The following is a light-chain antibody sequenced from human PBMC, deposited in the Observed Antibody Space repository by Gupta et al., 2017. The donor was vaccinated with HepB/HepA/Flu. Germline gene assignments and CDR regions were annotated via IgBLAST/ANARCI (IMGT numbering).Light chain of an antibody. V-gene: IGLV2-14*03. J-gene: IGLJ1*01. CDR2: DVS. CDR3: SSYTSSSTLYV. Sequence: QSALTQPASVSESPGQSITISCTGTSSDVGGYNYVSWYQQHPGKAPKLMICDVSNRPSGVSNRFSGSKSGNTASLTISGLQAEDEADYYCSSYTSSSTLYVFGTGTKVTVL. CDR1: SSDVGGYNY.